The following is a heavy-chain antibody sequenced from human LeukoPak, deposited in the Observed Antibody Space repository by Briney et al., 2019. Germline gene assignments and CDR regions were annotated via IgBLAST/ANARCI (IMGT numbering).Heavy chain of an antibody. Sequence: GGSLRLSCAASGFTFSSYDMKWVRQAPGKGLEWVSYISSSGSIYNADSVKGRFTISRDNAKNSLYLQMNSLRAEDTAVYYCARAFDYWGQGTLVTVSS. CDR2: ISSSGSI. V-gene: IGHV3-48*01. J-gene: IGHJ4*02. CDR1: GFTFSSYD. CDR3: ARAFDY.